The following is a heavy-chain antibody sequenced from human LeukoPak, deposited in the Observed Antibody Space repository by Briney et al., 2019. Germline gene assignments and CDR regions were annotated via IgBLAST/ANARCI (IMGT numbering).Heavy chain of an antibody. Sequence: SETLSLTCAVYGGSFSGYYWSWIRQPPGKGLEWIGEINHSGSTNYNPSLKSRVTISVDTSKNQFSLKLSSVTAADTAVYYCARDLRGYSSAVDYFDWWGQGTLVTVSS. CDR2: INHSGST. J-gene: IGHJ4*02. D-gene: IGHD6-19*01. V-gene: IGHV4-34*01. CDR3: ARDLRGYSSAVDYFDW. CDR1: GGSFSGYY.